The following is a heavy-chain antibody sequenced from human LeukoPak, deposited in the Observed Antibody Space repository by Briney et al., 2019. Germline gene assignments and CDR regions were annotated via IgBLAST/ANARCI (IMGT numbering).Heavy chain of an antibody. V-gene: IGHV3-53*01. J-gene: IGHJ4*02. CDR3: ARGAAGDY. CDR1: GFTDRSNY. Sequence: PGGSLRLSCGASGFTDRSNYMSGVRQARGKGLEWVSVIYSGGSTYYADSVKGRFTISRDNSKNTLYLQMNSLRAEDTAVYYCARGAAGDYWGQGTLVTVSS. D-gene: IGHD6-13*01. CDR2: IYSGGST.